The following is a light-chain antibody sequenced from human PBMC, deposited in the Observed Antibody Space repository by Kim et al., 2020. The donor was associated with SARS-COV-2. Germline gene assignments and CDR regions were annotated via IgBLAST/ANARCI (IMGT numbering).Light chain of an antibody. CDR3: QQYGRSPWT. V-gene: IGKV3-20*01. J-gene: IGKJ1*01. Sequence: PGERATLSCRASQSVSSNYLAWYQQRPGQAPRLLIFGASNRATGIPDRFRGGGSGTDFTLTISRLEPEDFAVYYCQQYGRSPWTFGQGTKV. CDR1: QSVSSNY. CDR2: GAS.